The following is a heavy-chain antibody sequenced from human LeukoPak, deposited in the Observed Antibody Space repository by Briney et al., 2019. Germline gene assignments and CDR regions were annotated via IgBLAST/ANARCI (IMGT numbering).Heavy chain of an antibody. CDR3: ARDGGYCSGGSCYQDY. V-gene: IGHV3-30-3*01. CDR1: GFTFSSYA. Sequence: GRSLRLSCAASGFTFSSYAMHWVRQAPGKGLEWVAVISYDGSNKYYADSVKGRFTISRDNSKNTLYLQMNSLRAEDTAVYYCARDGGYCSGGSCYQDYWGQGTLVTVSS. CDR2: ISYDGSNK. J-gene: IGHJ4*02. D-gene: IGHD2-15*01.